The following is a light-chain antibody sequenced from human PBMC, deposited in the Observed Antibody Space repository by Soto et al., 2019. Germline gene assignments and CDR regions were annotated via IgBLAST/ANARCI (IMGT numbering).Light chain of an antibody. CDR3: MMSHGAGVV. V-gene: IGLV7-46*01. J-gene: IGLJ2*01. Sequence: QAVVTQEPSLTVSPGGTVTLTCGSSTGAVTSGHYPYWFQQKPGQAPKTLIFDTYNKQSWTPARFSGSLLGGKAALTLSGAQPEDEAEYFCMMSHGAGVVFGGGTKLT. CDR1: TGAVTSGHY. CDR2: DTY.